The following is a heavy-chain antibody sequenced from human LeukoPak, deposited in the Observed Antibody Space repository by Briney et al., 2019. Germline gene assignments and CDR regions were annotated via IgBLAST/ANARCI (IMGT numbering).Heavy chain of an antibody. Sequence: SETLSLTCAVSGGPLTSYYWSWIRQPPGKGLEWIGFIYYRGSTNYNPSLESRVTISVDTSKDRFSLKLSSVTAAGTAVYYCARTVQGYSFGAESYYYYFMDVWGKGATVTVSS. D-gene: IGHD5-18*01. CDR1: GGPLTSYY. J-gene: IGHJ6*03. CDR2: IYYRGST. V-gene: IGHV4-59*01. CDR3: ARTVQGYSFGAESYYYYFMDV.